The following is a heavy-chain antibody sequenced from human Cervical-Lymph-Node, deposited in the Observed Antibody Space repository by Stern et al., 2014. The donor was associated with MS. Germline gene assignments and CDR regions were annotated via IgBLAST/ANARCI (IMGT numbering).Heavy chain of an antibody. CDR2: ISPGSGST. Sequence: VQLVESGAEVKKPGASVKISCKASGYTLTSHYMHWVRQAPGQGLEWLGIISPGSGSTSYTEKFQGRLTMTDDTSPSTDSMELSSLRSEDTAVYYCARDLMIEGATYYHYGMDVWGQGTTVIVSS. CDR1: GYTLTSHY. D-gene: IGHD6-25*01. V-gene: IGHV1-46*01. J-gene: IGHJ6*02. CDR3: ARDLMIEGATYYHYGMDV.